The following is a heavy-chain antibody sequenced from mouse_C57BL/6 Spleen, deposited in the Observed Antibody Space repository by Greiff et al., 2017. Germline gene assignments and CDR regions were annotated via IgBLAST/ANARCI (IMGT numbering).Heavy chain of an antibody. J-gene: IGHJ4*01. CDR3: ARLGDYYAMDY. CDR1: GYTFTSYD. D-gene: IGHD3-3*01. Sequence: QVQLKESGPELVKPGASVKLSCKASGYTFTSYDINWVKQRPGPGLEWIGWIYPRAGSTKYNEKFKGKATLTVDTSSSTAYMELHSLTSEDSAVYFCARLGDYYAMDYWGQGTSVTVSS. CDR2: IYPRAGST. V-gene: IGHV1-85*01.